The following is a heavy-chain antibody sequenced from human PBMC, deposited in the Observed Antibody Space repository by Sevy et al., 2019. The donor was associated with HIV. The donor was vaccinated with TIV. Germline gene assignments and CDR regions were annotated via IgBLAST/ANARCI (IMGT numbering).Heavy chain of an antibody. CDR3: ARVGIVVGGAFDI. D-gene: IGHD2-15*01. CDR1: GFTFSSYS. Sequence: GGSLRLSCAASGFTFSSYSMNWVRQAPGKGLEWVSYISSSSSTIYYADSVKGRFTISRDNAKNSLYLQMNSLRAEDKAGYYCARVGIVVGGAFDIWGQGTMVTVSS. V-gene: IGHV3-48*01. CDR2: ISSSSSTI. J-gene: IGHJ3*02.